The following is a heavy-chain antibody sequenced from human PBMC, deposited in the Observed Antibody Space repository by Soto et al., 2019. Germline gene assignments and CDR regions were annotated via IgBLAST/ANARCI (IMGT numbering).Heavy chain of an antibody. CDR2: ISATTGNT. D-gene: IGHD2-15*01. V-gene: IGHV3-23*01. Sequence: EVRLSESGGGLVQPGESLRLSCAASGFNFSIYSMIWVRQAPGKGLEWVSGISATTGNTYYTNSVKGRFTISRDNFEKTLFLQMNNLRAEETALYYCAIASDGGSWGQGTLVTGSS. CDR1: GFNFSIYS. J-gene: IGHJ5*02. CDR3: AIASDGGS.